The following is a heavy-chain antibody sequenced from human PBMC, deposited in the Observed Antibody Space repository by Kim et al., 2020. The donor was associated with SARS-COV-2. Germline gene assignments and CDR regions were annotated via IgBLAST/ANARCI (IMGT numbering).Heavy chain of an antibody. CDR3: ARLDCSSTSCYRGAGWFDH. Sequence: SETLSLTCTVSGGSISSSSYYWGWIRQPPGKGLEWIGSIYYSGSTYYNPSLKSRVTISVDTSKNQFSLKLSSVTAADTAVYYCARLDCSSTSCYRGAGWFDHWGQGTLVTVSS. D-gene: IGHD2-2*01. V-gene: IGHV4-39*01. J-gene: IGHJ5*02. CDR1: GGSISSSSYY. CDR2: IYYSGST.